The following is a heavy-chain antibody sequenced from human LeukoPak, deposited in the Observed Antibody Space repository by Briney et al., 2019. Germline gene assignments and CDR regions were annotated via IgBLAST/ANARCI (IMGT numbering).Heavy chain of an antibody. CDR3: AREIIGGASFLDY. Sequence: GGSLRLSCAASGFTFNRYAIHWVRQAPGKGLEWVTVISSDGNDQHYADSVKGRFTISRDNAKSSLYLQLNSLRAEDTAVYFCAREIIGGASFLDYWGQGTLVTVSS. V-gene: IGHV3-30-3*01. CDR2: ISSDGNDQ. CDR1: GFTFNRYA. D-gene: IGHD1-26*01. J-gene: IGHJ4*02.